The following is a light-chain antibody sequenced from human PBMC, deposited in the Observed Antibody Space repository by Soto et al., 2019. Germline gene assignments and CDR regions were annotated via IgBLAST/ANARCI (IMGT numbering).Light chain of an antibody. J-gene: IGKJ4*01. CDR1: QGINNF. CDR2: AAS. CDR3: QTYYSVPLT. V-gene: IGKV1-27*01. Sequence: DIQMTQSPSSLSASVGDRVTITCRASQGINNFVAWYQQKPGEVPKLLIYAASTLQSGVPSRFSVRGFGTDFILTISSPQPNDVATYYCQTYYSVPLTFGGGTSVEIK.